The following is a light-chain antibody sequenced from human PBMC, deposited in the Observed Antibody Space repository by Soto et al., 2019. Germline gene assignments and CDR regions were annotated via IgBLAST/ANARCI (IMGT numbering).Light chain of an antibody. J-gene: IGLJ2*01. V-gene: IGLV2-14*01. CDR1: SSDVGGYDY. CDR2: EVT. Sequence: QSVLTQPASVSGSPGQSITISCTGTSSDVGGYDYVSWYQQYPGKVPKLMIYEVTYRPSGVSNRFSGSKSGNTTSLTISGLQAEDEADYYCSSYTSGSSYVLFGGGTKLTVL. CDR3: SSYTSGSSYVL.